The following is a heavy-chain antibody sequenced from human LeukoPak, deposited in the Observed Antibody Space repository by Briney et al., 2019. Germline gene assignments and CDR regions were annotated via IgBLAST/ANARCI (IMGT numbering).Heavy chain of an antibody. V-gene: IGHV3-30*04. CDR3: ARVRGRDAFDI. Sequence: GGSLRLSCAASGFTSSSYAMHWVRQAPGKGLEWVAVISYDGSNKYYADSVKGRFTISRDNSKNTLHLQMNSLRAEDTAVYYCARVRGRDAFDIWGQGTMVTVSS. CDR1: GFTSSSYA. CDR2: ISYDGSNK. J-gene: IGHJ3*02.